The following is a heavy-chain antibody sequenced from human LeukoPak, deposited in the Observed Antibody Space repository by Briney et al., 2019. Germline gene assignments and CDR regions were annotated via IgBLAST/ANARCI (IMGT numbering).Heavy chain of an antibody. Sequence: PGGSLRLSCAASGFTFNSYGMHWVRQAPGKGLEWVSVIYSGGSTYYADSVKGRFTISRDNSKNTLYLQMNSLRAEDTAVYYCAGGDYYDSSGYQSCFDYWGQGTLVTVSS. D-gene: IGHD3-22*01. CDR3: AGGDYYDSSGYQSCFDY. CDR2: IYSGGST. CDR1: GFTFNSYG. J-gene: IGHJ4*02. V-gene: IGHV3-66*01.